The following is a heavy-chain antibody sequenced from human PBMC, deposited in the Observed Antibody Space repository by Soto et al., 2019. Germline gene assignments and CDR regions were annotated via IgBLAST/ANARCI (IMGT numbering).Heavy chain of an antibody. V-gene: IGHV4-59*01. CDR1: GGSISSYY. D-gene: IGHD3-3*01. J-gene: IGHJ5*02. CDR3: ARVLFGRGNWFDP. Sequence: PSETLSLTCTVSGGSISSYYWCWIRQPPGKGLEWIGYIYYSGSTNYNPSLKSRVTISVDTSKNQFSLKLSSVTAADTAVYYCARVLFGRGNWFDPWGQGTLVTVSS. CDR2: IYYSGST.